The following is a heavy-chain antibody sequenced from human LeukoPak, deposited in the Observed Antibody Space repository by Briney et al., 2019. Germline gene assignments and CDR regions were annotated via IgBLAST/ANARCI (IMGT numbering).Heavy chain of an antibody. D-gene: IGHD4-17*01. CDR3: ARHGAPVTTGGYYMDV. Sequence: PSETLSLTCTVSGGSISSSSYYWGWIRQPPGKGLEWIGSIYYSGSTYYNPSLKSRVTISVDTSKNQFSLKLSSVTAADTAVYYCARHGAPVTTGGYYMDVWGKGTTVTISS. V-gene: IGHV4-39*01. CDR2: IYYSGST. CDR1: GGSISSSSYY. J-gene: IGHJ6*03.